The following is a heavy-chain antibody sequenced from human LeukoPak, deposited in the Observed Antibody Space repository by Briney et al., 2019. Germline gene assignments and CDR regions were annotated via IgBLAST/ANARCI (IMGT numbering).Heavy chain of an antibody. CDR1: GGSFSGYY. Sequence: PSETLSLTCAVYGGSFSGYYWSWIRQPPGKGLEWIGEINHSGSTSYNPSLKSRVTISVDTSKNQFSLKLSSVTAADTAVYYCARDPYYDSSGSYFDYWGQGTLVTVSS. V-gene: IGHV4-34*01. CDR3: ARDPYYDSSGSYFDY. D-gene: IGHD3-22*01. J-gene: IGHJ4*02. CDR2: INHSGST.